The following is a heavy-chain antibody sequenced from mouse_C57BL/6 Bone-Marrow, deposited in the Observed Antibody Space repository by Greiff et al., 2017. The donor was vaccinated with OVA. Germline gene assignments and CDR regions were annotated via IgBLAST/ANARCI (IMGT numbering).Heavy chain of an antibody. D-gene: IGHD1-1*01. V-gene: IGHV5-4*03. J-gene: IGHJ4*01. CDR2: ISDGGSYT. Sequence: EVMLVESGGGLVKPGGSLKLSCAASGFTFSSYAMSWVRQTPEKRLEWVATISDGGSYTYYPDNVKGRFTISRDNAKNNLYLQMSHLKSEDTAMYYCARAVLLRFLYYAMDYWGQGTSVTVSS. CDR1: GFTFSSYA. CDR3: ARAVLLRFLYYAMDY.